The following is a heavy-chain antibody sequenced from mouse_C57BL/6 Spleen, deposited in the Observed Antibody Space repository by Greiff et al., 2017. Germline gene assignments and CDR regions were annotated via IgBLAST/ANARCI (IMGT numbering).Heavy chain of an antibody. CDR3: ARKDDSKIGAMDY. D-gene: IGHD2-5*01. J-gene: IGHJ4*01. Sequence: QVQLKESGPGLVQPSQSLSITCTVSGFSLTSYGVHWVRQSPGKGLEWLGVIWSGGSTDYNAAFISRLSISKDNSKSQVFLKMNSLQADDTAIYYCARKDDSKIGAMDYWGQGASVTVSS. CDR2: IWSGGST. V-gene: IGHV2-2*01. CDR1: GFSLTSYG.